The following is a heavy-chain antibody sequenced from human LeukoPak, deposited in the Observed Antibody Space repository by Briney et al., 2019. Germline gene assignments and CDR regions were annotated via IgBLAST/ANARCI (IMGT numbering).Heavy chain of an antibody. CDR2: IIPIFGTA. V-gene: IGHV1-69*06. CDR1: GGTFSSYA. CDR3: ARGCYWANWFDP. Sequence: ASVKVSCKASGGTFSSYAISWVRQAPGQGLEWMGGIIPIFGTANYAQKFQGRVTITADKSTSTAYMELSSLRSEDTAVYYCARGCYWANWFDPWGQGTLVTVSS. D-gene: IGHD2-15*01. J-gene: IGHJ5*02.